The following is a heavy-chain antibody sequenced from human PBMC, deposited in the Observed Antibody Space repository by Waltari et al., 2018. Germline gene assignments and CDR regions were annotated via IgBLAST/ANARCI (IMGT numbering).Heavy chain of an antibody. CDR1: GYIFRNYY. CDR3: ATSGMDLSGVTINWFDP. J-gene: IGHJ5*02. Sequence: EVQLVQSGAEVKKPGATVKISCKASGYIFRNYYMHWLRQAPGQGLEWMGRVDPEDGKTNDADKVQGRCSITTNRRTRTVFMEVTSLTSDDAAVYYCATSGMDLSGVTINWFDPWGQGTLLTVSS. V-gene: IGHV1-69-2*01. CDR2: VDPEDGKT. D-gene: IGHD3-9*01.